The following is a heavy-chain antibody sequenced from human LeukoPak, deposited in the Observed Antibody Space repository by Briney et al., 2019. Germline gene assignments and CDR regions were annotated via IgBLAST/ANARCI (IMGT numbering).Heavy chain of an antibody. Sequence: ASVKVSCKASGYTFTGYYMYWVRQAAGQGPEWVGWINPNSGGTNYAQKFQGRVTMTRDTSISTAYMELSRLGSDDTAVYYCARGPHYYDPPDYWGQGTLVTVSS. J-gene: IGHJ4*02. CDR1: GYTFTGYY. V-gene: IGHV1-2*02. D-gene: IGHD3-22*01. CDR2: INPNSGGT. CDR3: ARGPHYYDPPDY.